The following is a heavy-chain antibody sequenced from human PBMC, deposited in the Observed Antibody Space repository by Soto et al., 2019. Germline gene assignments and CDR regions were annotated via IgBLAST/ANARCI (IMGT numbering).Heavy chain of an antibody. CDR3: AKDPRRGSKLEYYFDY. J-gene: IGHJ4*02. CDR1: GFTFDDYA. V-gene: IGHV3-9*01. D-gene: IGHD3-10*01. Sequence: GGSLRLSCAASGFTFDDYAMHWVRQAPGKGLEWVSGISWNSGSIGYADSVKGRFTISRDNAKNSLYLQMNSLRAEDTALYYCAKDPRRGSKLEYYFDYWGQGTLVTVSS. CDR2: ISWNSGSI.